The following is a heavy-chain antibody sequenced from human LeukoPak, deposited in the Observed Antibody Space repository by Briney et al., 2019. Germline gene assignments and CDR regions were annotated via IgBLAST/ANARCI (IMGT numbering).Heavy chain of an antibody. D-gene: IGHD3-3*01. J-gene: IGHJ6*03. Sequence: PSETLSLTCTVSGYSISSGYYWGWIRQPPGKGLEWIGSIYHSGSTYYNPSLKSRVTISVDTSKNQFSLKLSSVTAADTAVYYCARVTYYDFWSGYYWSYYYYYYMDVWAKGPRSPSP. CDR2: IYHSGST. V-gene: IGHV4-38-2*02. CDR3: ARVTYYDFWSGYYWSYYYYYYMDV. CDR1: GYSISSGYY.